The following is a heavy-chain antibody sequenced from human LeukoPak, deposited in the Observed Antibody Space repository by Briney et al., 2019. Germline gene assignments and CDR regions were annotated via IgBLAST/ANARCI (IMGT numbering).Heavy chain of an antibody. D-gene: IGHD6-13*01. J-gene: IGHJ4*02. Sequence: PGRSLRLSCAASGFTFSSYAMHWVRQAPGKGLEWVAVISYDGSNKYYADSVKGRFTISRDNSKNTLYLQMNSLRAEDTAVYYCARDPNQYSSSWYEGFDYWGQGTLVTVSS. CDR1: GFTFSSYA. CDR2: ISYDGSNK. CDR3: ARDPNQYSSSWYEGFDY. V-gene: IGHV3-30-3*01.